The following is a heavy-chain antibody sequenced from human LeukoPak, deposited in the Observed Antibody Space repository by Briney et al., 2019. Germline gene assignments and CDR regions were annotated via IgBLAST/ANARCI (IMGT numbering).Heavy chain of an antibody. D-gene: IGHD1-26*01. V-gene: IGHV4-39*01. CDR3: ARHDYSGSYLGDFDY. Sequence: SETLSLTCTVSGGSISSSSYYWAWIRQPPGKGLEWIGSIYYSGSTYYNPSLKSRVTISVDTSKNQFSLKLSSVTAADTAVYYCARHDYSGSYLGDFDYWGQGTLVTVSS. CDR2: IYYSGST. J-gene: IGHJ4*02. CDR1: GGSISSSSYY.